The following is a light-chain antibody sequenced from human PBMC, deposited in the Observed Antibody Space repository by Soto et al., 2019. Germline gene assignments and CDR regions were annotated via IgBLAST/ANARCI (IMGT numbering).Light chain of an antibody. J-gene: IGLJ2*01. CDR2: ANN. CDR1: SSNIGSNT. Sequence: QSVLTQPPSASGTPGQRVTISCSGSSSNIGSNTVHWYQQLPGTAPRLLIYANNLRPSGVPDRFSGSKSGTSASLAISGLQSEDEADYYCAAWDDSLNGNVVFGGGTKVTVL. CDR3: AAWDDSLNGNVV. V-gene: IGLV1-44*01.